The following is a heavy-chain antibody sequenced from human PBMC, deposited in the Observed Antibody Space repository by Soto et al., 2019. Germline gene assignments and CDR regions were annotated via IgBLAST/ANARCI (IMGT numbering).Heavy chain of an antibody. D-gene: IGHD2-15*01. V-gene: IGHV3-73*02. CDR1: GFTFSGSS. Sequence: EVQLVESGGGLVQPGGSLKLSCAASGFTFSGSSMHWVRQASGKGLEWVGRIRNKANSYATAYAASVKGRFTISRDDSKNTAYQQMNSLKTEDTAVYYCTSHSPEDMIRKWGQGTLVTVSS. J-gene: IGHJ4*02. CDR3: TSHSPEDMIRK. CDR2: IRNKANSYAT.